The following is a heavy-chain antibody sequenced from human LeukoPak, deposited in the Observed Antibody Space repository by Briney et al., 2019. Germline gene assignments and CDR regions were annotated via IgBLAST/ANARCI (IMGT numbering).Heavy chain of an antibody. V-gene: IGHV4-59*11. Sequence: PSETLSLTCTVSGGSISSHYWSWIRQPPGKGLEWIGYIYYSGSTNYNPSLKSRVTISVDTSKNQFSLKLSSVTAADTAVYYCARVCGYFDYWGQGTLVTVSS. CDR1: GGSISSHY. CDR3: ARVCGYFDY. J-gene: IGHJ4*02. CDR2: IYYSGST.